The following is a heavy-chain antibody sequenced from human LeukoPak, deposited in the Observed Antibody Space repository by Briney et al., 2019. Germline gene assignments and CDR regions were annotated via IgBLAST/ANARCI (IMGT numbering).Heavy chain of an antibody. V-gene: IGHV1-8*03. CDR2: MNPNSGNT. CDR3: ARGLGDGYKLDY. Sequence: ASVKVSCKASGYTFTSYDINWVRQAPGQGLEWMGWMNPNSGNTGYAQKFQGRVTITRNTSISTAYMELSSLRSEDTAVYYCARGLGDGYKLDYWGQGTLVTVSS. J-gene: IGHJ4*02. D-gene: IGHD5-24*01. CDR1: GYTFTSYD.